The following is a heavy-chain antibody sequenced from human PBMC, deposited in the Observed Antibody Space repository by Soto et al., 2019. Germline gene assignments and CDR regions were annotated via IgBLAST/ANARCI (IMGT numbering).Heavy chain of an antibody. Sequence: GASAKVSSKDSRYVFTCLALCSVRQAPGQRLEWMGWINPDNGNTKYSQSFQGRVTITRDTSTSTAYMELRSLRSDDTAVYYCARDLPMPPYSGYDYGLDYRGQGTLVTVSS. J-gene: IGHJ4*02. CDR1: RYVFTCLA. CDR2: INPDNGNT. D-gene: IGHD5-12*01. CDR3: ARDLPMPPYSGYDYGLDY. V-gene: IGHV1-3*01.